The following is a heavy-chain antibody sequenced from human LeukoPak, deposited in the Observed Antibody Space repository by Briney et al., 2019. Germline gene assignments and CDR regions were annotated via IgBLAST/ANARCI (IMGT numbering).Heavy chain of an antibody. J-gene: IGHJ4*02. CDR2: IIPIFGTA. CDR1: GGTFSSYA. V-gene: IGHV1-69*01. Sequence: ASVKVSCKASGGTFSSYAISWVRQAPGQGLEWMGGIIPIFGTANYAQKFQGRVTITADESTSTAYMELRSLRSDDTAVYYCARSSGFGYDTNFDYWGQGTLVTVSS. CDR3: ARSSGFGYDTNFDY. D-gene: IGHD5-12*01.